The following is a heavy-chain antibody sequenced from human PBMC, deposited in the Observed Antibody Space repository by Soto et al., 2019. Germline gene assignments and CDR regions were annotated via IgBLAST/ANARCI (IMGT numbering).Heavy chain of an antibody. Sequence: QVQLQGSGPGLVKPSQTLSLTCTVSGGSISNDGYYWSWIRQHPGKGLEWIAYIYYSGSTYYNPSLKSRVAMAIDTSNNRFALTLSSVTAADTSVYYCARITSRVVVTAILADAFDIWGQGTMVTVSS. CDR3: ARITSRVVVTAILADAFDI. V-gene: IGHV4-31*03. CDR1: GGSISNDGYY. D-gene: IGHD2-21*02. J-gene: IGHJ3*02. CDR2: IYYSGST.